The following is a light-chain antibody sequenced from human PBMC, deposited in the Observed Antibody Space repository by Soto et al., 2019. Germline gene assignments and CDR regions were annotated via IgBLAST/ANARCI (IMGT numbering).Light chain of an antibody. Sequence: DIQLTQSPSSLSASVGARVSITCRTSQTISTFLNWYHHRPGQAPKLLIYSISNLQSGVPSRFSGGGAGTEFTLTISSLQPEDFGSYSCQQTYNLPPTFGGGTRVQIK. V-gene: IGKV1-39*01. CDR3: QQTYNLPPT. CDR2: SIS. CDR1: QTISTF. J-gene: IGKJ4*01.